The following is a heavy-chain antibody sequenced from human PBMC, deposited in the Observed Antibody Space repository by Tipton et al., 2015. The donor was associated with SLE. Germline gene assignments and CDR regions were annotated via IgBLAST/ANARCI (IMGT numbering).Heavy chain of an antibody. D-gene: IGHD1-26*01. Sequence: GSLRLSCAASGFTFSDHYMDWVRQAPGKGLEWVSGISGSGSSTYYADSLKGRFTISRDNAKNSLYLQMNSLRAEDTAVYYCARDRDRSYYFDYWGQGTLVTVSS. CDR2: ISGSGSST. CDR3: ARDRDRSYYFDY. CDR1: GFTFSDHY. V-gene: IGHV3-11*04. J-gene: IGHJ4*02.